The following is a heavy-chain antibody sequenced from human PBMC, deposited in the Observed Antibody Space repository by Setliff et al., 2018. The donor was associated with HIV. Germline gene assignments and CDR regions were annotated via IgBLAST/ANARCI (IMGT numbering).Heavy chain of an antibody. CDR3: ASARIPTGGTSTSLDY. D-gene: IGHD1-1*01. CDR2: IDVDGSIT. Sequence: GGSLRLSCVASGLTFTNYWMHWVRQVPGKGLDWVSRIDVDGSITKYADSVKGRFTISRDNAENKVFLQMDSLRSEDTAVYYCASARIPTGGTSTSLDYWGQGALVTVSS. V-gene: IGHV3-74*01. J-gene: IGHJ4*02. CDR1: GLTFTNYW.